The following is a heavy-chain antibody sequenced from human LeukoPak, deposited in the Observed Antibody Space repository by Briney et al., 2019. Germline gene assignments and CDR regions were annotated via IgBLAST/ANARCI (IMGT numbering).Heavy chain of an antibody. CDR3: ARDGDGDYVFSYYFDY. CDR2: ISYDESNT. D-gene: IGHD4-17*01. V-gene: IGHV3-30*04. J-gene: IGHJ4*02. CDR1: GFTFSSYA. Sequence: GSLRLSCAASGFTFSSYAMHWVRQAPGKGLEWVALISYDESNTFYADSVKGRFTISRDNSKNTLYLQMNSLRVEDTAVYYCARDGDGDYVFSYYFDYWGQGTLVTVSS.